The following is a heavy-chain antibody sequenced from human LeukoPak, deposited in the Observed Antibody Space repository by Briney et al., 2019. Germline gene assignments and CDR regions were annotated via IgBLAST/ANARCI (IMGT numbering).Heavy chain of an antibody. CDR2: IIPIFGTA. V-gene: IGHV1-69*05. Sequence: ASVKVPCKASGGTFSSYAISWVRQAPGQGLEWMGGIIPIFGTANYAQKFQGRVTITTDESTSTAYMELSSLRSVDTAVYYCASNWAAAGTEVRGWFDPWGQGTLVTVSS. CDR3: ASNWAAAGTEVRGWFDP. J-gene: IGHJ5*02. D-gene: IGHD6-13*01. CDR1: GGTFSSYA.